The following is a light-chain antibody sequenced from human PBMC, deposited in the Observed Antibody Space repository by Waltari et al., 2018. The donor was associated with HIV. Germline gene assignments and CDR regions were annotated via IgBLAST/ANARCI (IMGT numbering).Light chain of an antibody. CDR3: QVWDETRNHVV. Sequence: YVLTQPPSVSVAPGRTATISCGETRIAPKSLHWYQQTSGQAPLLVIFYDSDRPSGIPERFSGSNSGSAATLTINRVEAGDEADYFCQVWDETRNHVVFGGGTKLIAL. CDR2: YDS. V-gene: IGLV3-21*04. CDR1: RIAPKS. J-gene: IGLJ3*02.